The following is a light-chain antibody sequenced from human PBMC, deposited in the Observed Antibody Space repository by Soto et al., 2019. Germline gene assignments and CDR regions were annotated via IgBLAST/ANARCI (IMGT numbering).Light chain of an antibody. CDR3: QQSYSTLPYT. CDR2: AAS. Sequence: DIQMTQSPSSLSASVGDRVTITCRASQSISSYLNWYQQKPGKAPKLLIYAASSLQSGVPSRFSGSGSETDFTLTISSLQAEDFVTYYCQQSYSTLPYTFGQGTKLEIK. CDR1: QSISSY. J-gene: IGKJ2*01. V-gene: IGKV1-39*01.